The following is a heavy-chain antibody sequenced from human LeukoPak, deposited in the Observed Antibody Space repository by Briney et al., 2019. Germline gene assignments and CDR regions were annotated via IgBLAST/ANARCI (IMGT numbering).Heavy chain of an antibody. Sequence: GASVKVSCKASGYTFTGFYIHWVRQAPGQGLEWMGWINPNSGGTIYAQKFQGRVTMTRDTSISTAYMELSRLRSDDTAVHYCARARWDRARYFDCWGQGTLVTVSS. CDR1: GYTFTGFY. D-gene: IGHD1-26*01. CDR2: INPNSGGT. J-gene: IGHJ4*02. V-gene: IGHV1-2*02. CDR3: ARARWDRARYFDC.